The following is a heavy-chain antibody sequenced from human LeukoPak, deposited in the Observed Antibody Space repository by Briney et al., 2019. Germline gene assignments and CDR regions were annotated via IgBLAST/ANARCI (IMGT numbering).Heavy chain of an antibody. V-gene: IGHV3-9*03. CDR2: ISWNSGSI. D-gene: IGHD6-19*01. Sequence: GRSLRLSCAASGFNFDDYAMHWVRQAPGKGLEWVSGISWNSGSIGYADSVKGRFTISRDNAKNSLYLQMNSLRAEDMALYYCXKSEHGKLAVLDPTDXFXXWGQXXMVT. J-gene: IGHJ3*01. CDR1: GFNFDDYA. CDR3: XKSEHGKLAVLDPTDXFXX.